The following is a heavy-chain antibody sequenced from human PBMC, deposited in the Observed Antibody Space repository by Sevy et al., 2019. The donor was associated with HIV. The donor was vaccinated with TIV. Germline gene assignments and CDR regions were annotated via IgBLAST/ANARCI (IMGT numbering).Heavy chain of an antibody. V-gene: IGHV3-23*01. CDR2: ISGPGYST. CDR3: AKALNPALESMLQGIFRTLKGFDV. Sequence: GGSLRLSCAASGFTFNTHAMNWVRQAPGKGLEWVSTISGPGYSTYYAESVKGRFTISRDNSKYTQELQMNSLRADDTAIYYCAKALNPALESMLQGIFRTLKGFDVWGQGTMVTVSS. J-gene: IGHJ3*01. CDR1: GFTFNTHA. D-gene: IGHD1-1*01.